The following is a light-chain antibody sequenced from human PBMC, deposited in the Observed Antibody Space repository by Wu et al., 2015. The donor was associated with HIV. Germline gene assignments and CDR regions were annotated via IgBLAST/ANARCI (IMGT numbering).Light chain of an antibody. Sequence: EIVLTQSPGTLSLSPGERATLSCRASQSASSSYLAWYQQKPGQAPRLLIYGASSRATGIPDRFSGSGSGTDFTLTISRLEPEDFAVYYCQQYGSSPITFGQGHDWRLN. CDR2: GAS. CDR3: QQYGSSPIT. CDR1: QSASSSY. J-gene: IGKJ5*01. V-gene: IGKV3-20*01.